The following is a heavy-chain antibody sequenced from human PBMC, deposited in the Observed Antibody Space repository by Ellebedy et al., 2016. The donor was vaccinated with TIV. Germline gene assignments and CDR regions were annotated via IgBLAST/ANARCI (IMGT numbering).Heavy chain of an antibody. J-gene: IGHJ4*02. CDR1: GASTDTNF. CDR2: MSYSGSA. CDR3: ARVPYSSGWYFDY. V-gene: IGHV4-59*08. D-gene: IGHD6-19*01. Sequence: MPSETLSLTCSVSGASTDTNFWRWIRQPPGKGLQWIGYMSYSGSANYNPSLESRVTISIDTSKNQVSLKLSSVTAADTAVYYCARVPYSSGWYFDYWGQGTLVTVSS.